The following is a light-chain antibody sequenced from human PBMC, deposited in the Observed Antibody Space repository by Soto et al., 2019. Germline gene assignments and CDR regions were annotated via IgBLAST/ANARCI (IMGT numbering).Light chain of an antibody. Sequence: QSALTQPASVSGSPGQSITISCSGTSSDVGAYNYVSWYQHHPGKAPRLLIYEVTNPPSGVSNRFSGSKSGSMASLTISGLPADGEADYYCTSYTRSSTPYVFGTGTKLTVL. CDR2: EVT. CDR3: TSYTRSSTPYV. J-gene: IGLJ1*01. CDR1: SSDVGAYNY. V-gene: IGLV2-14*01.